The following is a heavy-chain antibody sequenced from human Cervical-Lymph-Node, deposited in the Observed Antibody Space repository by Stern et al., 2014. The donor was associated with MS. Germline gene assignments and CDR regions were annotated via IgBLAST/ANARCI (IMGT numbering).Heavy chain of an antibody. CDR2: IFPGGSDI. J-gene: IGHJ4*02. CDR1: GYTFTSYW. CDR3: ARQRYFDY. V-gene: IGHV5-51*01. Sequence: QLVQSGPEVKRPGESLKISCQASGYTFTSYWIGWVRQMPGKGLEWIAIIFPGGSDIRYSPSFQGQVPISADKSSSTAYLQWNNLKASDTAIYYCARQRYFDYWGQGTLVTVS.